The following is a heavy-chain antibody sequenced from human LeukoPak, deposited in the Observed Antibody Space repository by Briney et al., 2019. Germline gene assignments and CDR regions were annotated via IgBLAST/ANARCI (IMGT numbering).Heavy chain of an antibody. CDR1: GYSFTSYW. V-gene: IGHV5-51*01. J-gene: IGHJ5*02. Sequence: GESLKISCKGSGYSFTSYWIGWVRQMPGKGLEWMGIIYPGDSDTRYSPSLQGQVTISADKSISTAYLQWSSLKASDTAMYYCARAGVVAMDWFDPWGQGTLVTVSS. D-gene: IGHD2-15*01. CDR3: ARAGVVAMDWFDP. CDR2: IYPGDSDT.